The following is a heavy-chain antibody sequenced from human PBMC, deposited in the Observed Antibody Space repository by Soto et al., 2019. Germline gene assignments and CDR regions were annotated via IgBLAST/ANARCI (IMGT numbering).Heavy chain of an antibody. Sequence: GPSVKVSCKASGYTFTSYDINWVRQATGQGLEWMGWMNPNSGNTGYAQKFQGRVTMTRNTSISTAYMELSSLRSEDTAVYYCARGERGSSWHRGYYYYMDVWGKGTTVTVSS. J-gene: IGHJ6*03. CDR1: GYTFTSYD. CDR2: MNPNSGNT. CDR3: ARGERGSSWHRGYYYYMDV. V-gene: IGHV1-8*01. D-gene: IGHD6-13*01.